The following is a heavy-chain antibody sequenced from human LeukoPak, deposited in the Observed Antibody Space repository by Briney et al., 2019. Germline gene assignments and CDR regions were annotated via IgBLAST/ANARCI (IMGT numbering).Heavy chain of an antibody. CDR1: GGSINNYY. D-gene: IGHD2-15*01. J-gene: IGHJ6*03. CDR2: IYYSGST. Sequence: SETLSLTCTVSGGSINNYYWSWIRQPPGKGLEWIGYIYYSGSTNYNPSLKSRVTISVDTSKNQFSLKLSSVTAADTAVYYCARDLGKRYCSGGSCYSTHYYYYMDVWGKGTTVTVSS. V-gene: IGHV4-59*01. CDR3: ARDLGKRYCSGGSCYSTHYYYYMDV.